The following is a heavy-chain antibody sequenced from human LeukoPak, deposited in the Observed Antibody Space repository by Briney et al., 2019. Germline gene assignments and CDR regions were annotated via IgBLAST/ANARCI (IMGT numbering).Heavy chain of an antibody. CDR3: ARREYSSSSGRLVDF. J-gene: IGHJ4*02. Sequence: GESLRISCKGSGYSFTSYWIGWVRQMPGKGLEWMGIIYPGDSETRYSPSFQGQVTISADKSISTAYLQWSSLKASDTAMYYCARREYSSSSGRLVDFWGQGTLVTVSS. D-gene: IGHD6-6*01. CDR2: IYPGDSET. V-gene: IGHV5-51*01. CDR1: GYSFTSYW.